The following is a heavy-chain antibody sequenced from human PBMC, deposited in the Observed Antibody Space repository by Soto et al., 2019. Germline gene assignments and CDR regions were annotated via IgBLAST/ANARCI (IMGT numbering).Heavy chain of an antibody. CDR2: IYYSGST. D-gene: IGHD6-6*01. CDR3: ARLGSSSTR. V-gene: IGHV4-39*01. Sequence: NPSETLSLTCTVSGGSISSSSYYWGWIRQPPGKGLEWIGSIYYSGSTYYNPSLKSRVTISVDTSKNQFSLKLSSVTAADTAVYYCARLGSSSTRWGQGTLVTVSS. CDR1: GGSISSSSYY. J-gene: IGHJ4*02.